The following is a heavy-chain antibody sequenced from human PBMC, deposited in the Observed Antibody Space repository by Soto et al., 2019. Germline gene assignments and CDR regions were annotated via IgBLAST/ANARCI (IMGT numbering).Heavy chain of an antibody. Sequence: PGGSLRLSCAASGSTFSSYAMSWVRQAPGKGLEWVSGISSSGSSTSYADSVKGRFTISRDNAKNTLYLQMNSLRAEDTAVYYCARDDYDSSGYHPGNWGQGTLVTVSS. CDR2: ISSSGSST. CDR1: GSTFSSYA. D-gene: IGHD3-22*01. V-gene: IGHV3-23*01. CDR3: ARDDYDSSGYHPGN. J-gene: IGHJ4*02.